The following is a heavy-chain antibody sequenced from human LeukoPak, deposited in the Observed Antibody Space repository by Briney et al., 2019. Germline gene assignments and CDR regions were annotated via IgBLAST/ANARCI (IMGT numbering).Heavy chain of an antibody. CDR1: GYSFTTYY. V-gene: IGHV1-46*01. D-gene: IGHD6-19*01. CDR2: INPSDGST. J-gene: IGHJ6*02. Sequence: ASVKVSCKASGYSFTTYYMHWVRQAPGQGLEGMGVINPSDGSTNYAQRLQGRVTFTSDTSATVVYMDLSSLRSEDTAEYYCARDQGVAGFMDVWGQGTTVTVSS. CDR3: ARDQGVAGFMDV.